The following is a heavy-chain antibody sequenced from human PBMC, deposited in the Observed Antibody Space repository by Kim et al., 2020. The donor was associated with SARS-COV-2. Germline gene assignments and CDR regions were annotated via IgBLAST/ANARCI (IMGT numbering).Heavy chain of an antibody. CDR2: YSSGGT. CDR3: ERGFDP. J-gene: IGHJ5*02. Sequence: YSSGGTNNNPSPQSGVTISVDTSKNQFSLQLSSVTAADTAVYYCERGFDPWGQGTLVTVSS. V-gene: IGHV4-59*09.